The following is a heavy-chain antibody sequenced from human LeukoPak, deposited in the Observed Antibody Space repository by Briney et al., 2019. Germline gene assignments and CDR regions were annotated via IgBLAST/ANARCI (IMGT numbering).Heavy chain of an antibody. J-gene: IGHJ4*02. V-gene: IGHV5-51*01. CDR2: IWPGDSDT. Sequence: GESLKISCKVSGYNFGKDWIAWLRQTPGEGLEWMGRIWPGDSDTRYRPSFEGQVTISADRSMNTAYLRWNRLKVSDTAVYYCARVAGMDSGYCSTASCVFDFWGQGTPVTVSS. CDR3: ARVAGMDSGYCSTASCVFDF. CDR1: GYNFGKDW. D-gene: IGHD2-2*01.